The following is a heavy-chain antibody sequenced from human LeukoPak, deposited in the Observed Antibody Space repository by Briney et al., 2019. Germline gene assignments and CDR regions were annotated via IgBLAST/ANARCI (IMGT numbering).Heavy chain of an antibody. V-gene: IGHV1-18*01. CDR3: ARDYSSGWPNFDY. CDR1: GGTFSSYA. J-gene: IGHJ4*02. CDR2: VSTYNGNT. D-gene: IGHD6-19*01. Sequence: VKVSCKASGGTFSSYAISWVRQAPGQGLEWMGWVSTYNGNTNYAHNLQGRVTMTTDTSTSTAYMELRSLRSDDTAVYYCARDYSSGWPNFDYWGQGTLVTVSS.